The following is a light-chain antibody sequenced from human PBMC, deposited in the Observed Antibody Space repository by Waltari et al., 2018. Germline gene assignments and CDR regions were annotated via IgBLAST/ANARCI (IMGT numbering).Light chain of an antibody. J-gene: IGLJ2*01. CDR2: ANT. CDR1: SSNIGAGYD. Sequence: QSVLTQPPSVSGAPGQRVTISCTGSSSNIGAGYDVHWYQQLPGSAPNLLIYANTMRPSGVPDRFAGSKSGTSASLAITGLQAEDEAEYYCQSYDSSLSASVVFGGGTKLTVL. CDR3: QSYDSSLSASVV. V-gene: IGLV1-40*01.